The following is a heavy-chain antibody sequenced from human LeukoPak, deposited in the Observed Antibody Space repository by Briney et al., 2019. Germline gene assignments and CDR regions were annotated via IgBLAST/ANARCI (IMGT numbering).Heavy chain of an antibody. Sequence: SETLSLTCTVSGGSISSGSYYWSWIRQPAGKGLEWIGRIYTSGSTNYNPSLKSRVTISVDTSKNQFSLKLSSVTAADTAVYYCAKGIVEFDYWGQGTLVTVSS. CDR1: GGSISSGSYY. V-gene: IGHV4-61*02. J-gene: IGHJ4*02. D-gene: IGHD3-22*01. CDR3: AKGIVEFDY. CDR2: IYTSGST.